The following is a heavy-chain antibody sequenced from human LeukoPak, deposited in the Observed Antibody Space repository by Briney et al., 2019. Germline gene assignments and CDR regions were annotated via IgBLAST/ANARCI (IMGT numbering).Heavy chain of an antibody. CDR1: GFTFSSYS. Sequence: PGESLRLSCAASGFTFSSYSMNWVRQAPGKGLEWVSLISGGGDAIYYSDSVNGRFTISRDNAENSLYLQMNSLRAEDTAVYYCARLIYTPSWPNAFDIWGRGTMVTVSS. CDR2: ISGGGDAI. J-gene: IGHJ3*02. V-gene: IGHV3-21*01. D-gene: IGHD2-2*01. CDR3: ARLIYTPSWPNAFDI.